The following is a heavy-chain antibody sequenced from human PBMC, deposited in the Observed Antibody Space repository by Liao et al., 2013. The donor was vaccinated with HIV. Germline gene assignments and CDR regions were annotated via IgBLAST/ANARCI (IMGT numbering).Heavy chain of an antibody. CDR3: ARDGGSSETVYQGHFYYFDV. CDR1: GDSLISSLFS. V-gene: IGHV4-61*02. D-gene: IGHD3-16*01. CDR2: ISSSGGT. Sequence: QVQLQESGPGLVKPSQTVSLTCTVSGDSLISSLFSWSWIRQPAGRGLEWIGRISSSGGTTSNPSLTTRVTISVDMSNNQLFLDLASVTAADTAVYYCARDGGSSETVYQGHFYYFDVWGKGTTVTVS. J-gene: IGHJ6*03.